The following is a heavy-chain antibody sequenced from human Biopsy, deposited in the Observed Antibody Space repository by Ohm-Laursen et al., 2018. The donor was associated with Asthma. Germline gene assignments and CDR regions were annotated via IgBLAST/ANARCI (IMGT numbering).Heavy chain of an antibody. Sequence: TTQTLTLTCTFSGFSLSTRAMCVTWIRQPPGKALEWLALIDSDADKYYNRSLRTRLTISKGTSKNQVVLTMTNMDPVDTATYYCAHQYSSLRGWAFDPWGQGALVTVSS. CDR3: AHQYSSLRGWAFDP. CDR2: IDSDADK. CDR1: GFSLSTRAMC. J-gene: IGHJ5*02. V-gene: IGHV2-70*12. D-gene: IGHD6-6*01.